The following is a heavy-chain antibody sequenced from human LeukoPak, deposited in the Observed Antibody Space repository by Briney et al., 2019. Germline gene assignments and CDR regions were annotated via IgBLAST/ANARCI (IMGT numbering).Heavy chain of an antibody. CDR3: ARDLWDYDFWSGYFDY. V-gene: IGHV3-7*01. Sequence: GGSLRLSCAASGFTFSSYWMSWVRQAPGKGLEWVANIKQDGSEKYYVDSVKGRFTISRDNAKNSPYLQMNSLRAEDTAVYYCARDLWDYDFWSGYFDYWGQGTLVTVSS. J-gene: IGHJ4*02. CDR1: GFTFSSYW. CDR2: IKQDGSEK. D-gene: IGHD3-3*01.